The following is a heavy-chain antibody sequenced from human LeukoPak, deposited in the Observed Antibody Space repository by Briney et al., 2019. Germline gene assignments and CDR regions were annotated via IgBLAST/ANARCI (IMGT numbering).Heavy chain of an antibody. CDR1: GGSVSSGSYY. CDR2: IYYSGST. D-gene: IGHD2-15*01. J-gene: IGHJ3*02. V-gene: IGHV4-61*01. Sequence: SETLSLTCTVSGGSVSSGSYYWSWIPQPPGKGMEWIGYIYYSGSTNYKPSLKSRVTISVDTSKNQFSLKLSSVTAADTAVYYCARSGRYALDIWGQGTMVTVSS. CDR3: ARSGRYALDI.